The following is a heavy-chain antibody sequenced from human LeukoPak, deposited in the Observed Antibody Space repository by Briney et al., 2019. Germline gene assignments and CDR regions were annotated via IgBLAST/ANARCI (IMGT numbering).Heavy chain of an antibody. J-gene: IGHJ5*02. V-gene: IGHV4-4*07. CDR1: GGSMSSYY. D-gene: IGHD1-20*01. CDR2: IHGSGIS. CDR3: SRGHNWNDWFDA. Sequence: PSETLSLTCSVSGGSMSSYYWTWIRQPAGMGLEWIGRIHGSGISNYNPSLKSRVTMSLDTSKNEFPLKVASVTAADTAVYYCSRGHNWNDWFDAWGQGTLVTVSS.